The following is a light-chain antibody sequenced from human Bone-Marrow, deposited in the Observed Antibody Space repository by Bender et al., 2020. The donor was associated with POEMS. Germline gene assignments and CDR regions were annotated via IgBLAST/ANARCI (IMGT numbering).Light chain of an antibody. CDR3: SSYTGSNNLM. V-gene: IGLV2-18*02. J-gene: IGLJ3*02. Sequence: QSALTQPPSVSGSPGQSVTISCTGTSSDVGSNDRVSWYQQSPGTAPKLMIYEVSNRPSGVPDRFSGSKSGNTASLTISGLQAEDDADYYCSSYTGSNNLMFGGGTKLTVL. CDR1: SSDVGSNDR. CDR2: EVS.